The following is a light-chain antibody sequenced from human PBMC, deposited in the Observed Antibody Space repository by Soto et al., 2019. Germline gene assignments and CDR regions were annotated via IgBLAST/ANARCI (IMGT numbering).Light chain of an antibody. V-gene: IGLV2-14*01. CDR1: SSDVGGYNY. Sequence: QSELTQPASVSGSPGQSITISCTGTSSDVGGYNYVSWYQQHPGKAPKLMIYDVSNRPSGVSNRFSGSKSGNTASLTISGLQAGFYADYYSTSYTSICIVVFGGGTKLTVL. CDR2: DVS. CDR3: TSYTSICIVV. J-gene: IGLJ2*01.